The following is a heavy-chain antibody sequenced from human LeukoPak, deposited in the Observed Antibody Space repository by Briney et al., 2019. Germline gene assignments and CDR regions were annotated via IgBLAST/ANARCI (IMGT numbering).Heavy chain of an antibody. Sequence: PSESLSLTCTVSGGSISNYYWNYIRQPPGKGLEWIGYIYYSGITNYNPSLKSRVTISVDTSKNQFSLKLSSVTAADTAVYYCARDGRWEGRPHAFDIWGQGTMVAVSS. CDR1: GGSISNYY. V-gene: IGHV4-59*01. J-gene: IGHJ3*02. CDR2: IYYSGIT. D-gene: IGHD1-26*01. CDR3: ARDGRWEGRPHAFDI.